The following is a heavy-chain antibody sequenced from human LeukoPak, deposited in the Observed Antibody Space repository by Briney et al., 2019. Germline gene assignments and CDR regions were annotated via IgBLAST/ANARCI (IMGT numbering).Heavy chain of an antibody. Sequence: PSETLSLTCTVSGGSINSYYWSWIRQPPGRGLEWIGDIYYSGSTIYNPSLKCRVTISVATSKNQFSLNLRSVTAADTAVYYYARIDYATFDCWGPGTLVTVSS. CDR1: GGSINSYY. V-gene: IGHV4-59*01. D-gene: IGHD3-16*01. J-gene: IGHJ4*02. CDR3: ARIDYATFDC. CDR2: IYYSGST.